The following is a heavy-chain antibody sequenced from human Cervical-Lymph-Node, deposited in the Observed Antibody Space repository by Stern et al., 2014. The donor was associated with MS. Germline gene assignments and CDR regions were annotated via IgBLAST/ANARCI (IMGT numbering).Heavy chain of an antibody. Sequence: QLVQSGAEVKKPGSSMKVSCKASGGTFSSDAIGWVRQAPGQGPEWMGGIIPIFETANYAQKFQGRVTITADQSTKTAYLELSSLTSGDTAMYFCASGTRSSWYFDFWGQGTLVTVST. J-gene: IGHJ4*02. CDR1: GGTFSSDA. CDR3: ASGTRSSWYFDF. V-gene: IGHV1-69*01. D-gene: IGHD6-13*01. CDR2: IIPIFETA.